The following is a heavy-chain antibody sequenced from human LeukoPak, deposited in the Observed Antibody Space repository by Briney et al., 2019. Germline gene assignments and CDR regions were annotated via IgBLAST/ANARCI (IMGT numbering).Heavy chain of an antibody. J-gene: IGHJ5*02. CDR2: IYTSGGTSGST. V-gene: IGHV4-61*02. Sequence: PSQTLSLTCTVSGGSISSGNYYWSWIRQPAGKGLEYIGRIYTSGGTSGSTYYNPSLKSRVTISVDTSKNRFSLKLSSVTAADTAVYYCAWGDSSGYPFDPWGQGTLVTVSS. CDR3: AWGDSSGYPFDP. D-gene: IGHD3-22*01. CDR1: GGSISSGNYY.